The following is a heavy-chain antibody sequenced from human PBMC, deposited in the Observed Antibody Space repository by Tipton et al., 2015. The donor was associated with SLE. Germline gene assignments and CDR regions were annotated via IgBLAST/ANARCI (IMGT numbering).Heavy chain of an antibody. CDR2: VYSSGST. D-gene: IGHD6-6*01. CDR3: ARGTIASRPGYFDN. CDR1: GGSISGYF. Sequence: LRLSCTVSGGSISGYFWSWIRQPAGKGLEWMGRVYSSGSTIYNPSIKSRVTVSVDTPKNQFFLQLTSVTATDTAVYFCARGTIASRPGYFDNWGQGTLVTVSS. J-gene: IGHJ4*02. V-gene: IGHV4-4*07.